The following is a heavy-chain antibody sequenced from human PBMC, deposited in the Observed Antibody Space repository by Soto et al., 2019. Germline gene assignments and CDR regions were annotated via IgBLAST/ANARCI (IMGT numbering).Heavy chain of an antibody. J-gene: IGHJ6*02. CDR2: ISGSGFTI. CDR1: GFTFSDHY. D-gene: IGHD6-13*01. CDR3: ARNTLSAAGSDNYGLDA. V-gene: IGHV3-11*01. Sequence: QVQLVESGGGLVEPGGSLRLSCATSGFTFSDHYMSWIRQAPGKGLAWVAYISGSGFTIYNADSVKGRFTISRDNAKNSVDLQMDSLRADDTAVYYGARNTLSAAGSDNYGLDAWGRGTTVAVSS.